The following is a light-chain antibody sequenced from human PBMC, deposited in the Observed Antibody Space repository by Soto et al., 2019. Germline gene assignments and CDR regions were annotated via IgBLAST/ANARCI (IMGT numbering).Light chain of an antibody. J-gene: IGKJ1*01. CDR2: DAS. CDR3: QQRLNWPPG. CDR1: HSVTRY. V-gene: IGKV3-11*01. Sequence: EIVLTQSPGTLSLSPGGRATLSCRASHSVTRYVAWYQQKPGQAPRLLISDASGRATGIPDRFSGSGSGTDFTLTISYLEPADFGLYYCQQRLNWPPGFGQGTKV.